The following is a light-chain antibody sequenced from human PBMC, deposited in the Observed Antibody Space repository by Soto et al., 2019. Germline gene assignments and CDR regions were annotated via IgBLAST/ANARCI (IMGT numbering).Light chain of an antibody. CDR1: ESVSSSY. CDR3: QQYGNSRT. Sequence: EIVLTQSPGTLSLSPGERATLSCRASESVSSSYLAWYQQKPGQAPRLLIYGASSRATGIPDRFSGSGSGTDFTLTISRLEPEDFAVYYCQQYGNSRTFGQGTK. V-gene: IGKV3-20*01. J-gene: IGKJ1*01. CDR2: GAS.